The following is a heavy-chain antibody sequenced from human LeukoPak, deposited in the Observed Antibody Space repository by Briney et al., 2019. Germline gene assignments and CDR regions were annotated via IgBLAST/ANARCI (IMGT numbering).Heavy chain of an antibody. J-gene: IGHJ4*02. CDR3: AREAVAGLYFDY. V-gene: IGHV3-74*01. CDR1: GFTFSSHW. D-gene: IGHD6-19*01. CDR2: INHDGIRT. Sequence: PGGSLRLSCAASGFTFSSHWMHWVRQAPGKGLVWVSRINHDGIRTTYADSVKGRFTISRDNAKNTLYLQMNSLRAEDTAVYYCAREAVAGLYFDYWGQGTLVTVSS.